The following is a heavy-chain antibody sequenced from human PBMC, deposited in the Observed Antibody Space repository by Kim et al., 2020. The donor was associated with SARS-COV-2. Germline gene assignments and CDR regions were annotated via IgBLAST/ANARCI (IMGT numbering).Heavy chain of an antibody. CDR3: ARDYSYGPDY. CDR1: GFTFGSHW. D-gene: IGHD3-10*01. Sequence: GGSLRLSCVVSGFTFGSHWMHWVRQPPGKGLEWVAHIKQDGSARYYVDSVKGRFTISRDNVQNSVYLQMNSLTVEDTAVYYCARDYSYGPDYWGQGTLVTVSA. CDR2: IKQDGSAR. J-gene: IGHJ4*02. V-gene: IGHV3-7*03.